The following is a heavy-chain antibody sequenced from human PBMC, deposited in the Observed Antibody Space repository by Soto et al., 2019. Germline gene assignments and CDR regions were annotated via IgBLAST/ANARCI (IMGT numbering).Heavy chain of an antibody. Sequence: GSLRLSCAASGFTFSSYEMNWVRQAPGKGLEWVSYISSSGSTIYYADSVKGRFTISRDNAKNSLYLQMNSLRAEDTAVYYCARVLEKRYYDILTGFRSGEYYFDYWGQGTLVTVSS. J-gene: IGHJ4*02. V-gene: IGHV3-48*03. CDR2: ISSSGSTI. CDR3: ARVLEKRYYDILTGFRSGEYYFDY. D-gene: IGHD3-9*01. CDR1: GFTFSSYE.